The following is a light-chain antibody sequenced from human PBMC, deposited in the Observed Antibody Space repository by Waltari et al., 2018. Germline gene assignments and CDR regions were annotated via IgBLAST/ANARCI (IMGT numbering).Light chain of an antibody. J-gene: IGKJ2*01. CDR3: QQSRNIPYT. CDR2: DAT. Sequence: DIQMTQSPSSLSASVGDRVTITCRASHNISSRLHWYQQKPGKAPKVLIYDATTLQSGVPSRFSGSGSGTDFTLTIGSLQPEDFATYYCQQSRNIPYTFGQGTKLDIK. CDR1: HNISSR. V-gene: IGKV1-39*01.